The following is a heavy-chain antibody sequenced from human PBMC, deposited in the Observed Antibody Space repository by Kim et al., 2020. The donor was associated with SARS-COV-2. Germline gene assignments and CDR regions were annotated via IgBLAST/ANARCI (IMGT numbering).Heavy chain of an antibody. CDR3: ARDYSGSYNGGAYFDY. J-gene: IGHJ4*02. V-gene: IGHV3-21*01. CDR2: ISSSGSYI. D-gene: IGHD1-26*01. CDR1: RLSFNTYT. Sequence: GGSLRLSCAASRLSFNTYTMNWVRQAPGKGLEWVSSISSSGSYIYYADSVKGRFTVSRDNAKNSLYLQMNSLRAEDTAVYYCARDYSGSYNGGAYFDYWGQGTLVSVSS.